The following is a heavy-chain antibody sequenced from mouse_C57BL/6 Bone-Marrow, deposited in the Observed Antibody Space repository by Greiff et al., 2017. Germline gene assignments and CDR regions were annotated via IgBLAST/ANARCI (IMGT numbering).Heavy chain of an antibody. V-gene: IGHV1-62-2*01. CDR3: ARHEHGSSDYYAMDY. CDR2: FYPGSGSI. D-gene: IGHD1-1*01. CDR1: GYTFTEYT. Sequence: VKLMESGAELVKPGASVKLSCKASGYTFTEYTIHWVKQRSGQGLEWIGWFYPGSGSIKYNEKFKDKATLTADKSSSTVYMELSRLTSEDYAVYFCARHEHGSSDYYAMDYWGQGTSVTVSS. J-gene: IGHJ4*01.